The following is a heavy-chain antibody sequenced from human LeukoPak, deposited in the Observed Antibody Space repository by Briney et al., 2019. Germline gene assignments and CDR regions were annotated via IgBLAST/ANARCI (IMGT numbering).Heavy chain of an antibody. CDR2: IYHSGDT. J-gene: IGHJ5*02. V-gene: IGHV4-38-2*01. D-gene: IGHD2-2*01. Sequence: SETLSLTCAVSGYSVSSGYYWGWIRQPPGKGLEWIASIYHSGDTYYNPSLRSRVTISLDTSKNQLSLKLSSVTAADTAVYYCARSKAHLSTSWYGNWFDPWGQGTLVTVSS. CDR3: ARSKAHLSTSWYGNWFDP. CDR1: GYSVSSGYY.